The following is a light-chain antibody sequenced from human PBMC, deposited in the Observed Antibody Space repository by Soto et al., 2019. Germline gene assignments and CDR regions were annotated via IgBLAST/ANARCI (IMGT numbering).Light chain of an antibody. J-gene: IGKJ1*01. CDR3: QQYGSSPPRT. Sequence: EIVMTQSPVTLSVSPGERATLSCRASQSVRSNLAWYQQKPGQAPRLLIYGAFTRATDVPDRFSGSGSGADFTLTISRLEPEDFAVYYCQQYGSSPPRTFGQGTKV. V-gene: IGKV3-20*01. CDR2: GAF. CDR1: QSVRSN.